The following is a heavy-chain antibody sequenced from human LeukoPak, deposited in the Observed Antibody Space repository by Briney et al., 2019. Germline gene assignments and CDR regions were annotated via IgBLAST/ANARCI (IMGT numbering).Heavy chain of an antibody. CDR2: IYYSGST. CDR1: GGSISSYY. Sequence: PSETLSLTCTVSGGSISSYYWSWIRQPPGKGLEWIGYIYYSGSTNYNPSLKSRVTISVDTSKNQFSLKLSSVTAADTAVYYCARDTECGSYSYWGQGTLVTVSS. J-gene: IGHJ4*02. V-gene: IGHV4-59*01. CDR3: ARDTECGSYSY. D-gene: IGHD1-26*01.